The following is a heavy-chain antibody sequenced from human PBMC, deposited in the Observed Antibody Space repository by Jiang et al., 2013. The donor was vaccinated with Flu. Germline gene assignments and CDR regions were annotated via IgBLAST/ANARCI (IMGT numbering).Heavy chain of an antibody. CDR1: GYTFTGYY. CDR3: ARDGAYSSGPYGMDV. CDR2: INPNSGGT. D-gene: IGHD6-19*01. V-gene: IGHV1-2*04. J-gene: IGHJ6*01. Sequence: GAEVKKPGASVKVSCKASGYTFTGYYIHWVRQAPGQGLEWMGWINPNSGGTNYAQKFQGWVTMTRDTSTNTAYMEVRGLKSDDTAVYYCARDGAYSSGPYGMDVWGQGTTVTVSS.